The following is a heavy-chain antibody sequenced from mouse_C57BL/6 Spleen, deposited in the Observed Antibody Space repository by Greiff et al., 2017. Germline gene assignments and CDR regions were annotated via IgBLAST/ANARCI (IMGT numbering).Heavy chain of an antibody. CDR1: GFTFSSYA. CDR2: ISDGGSYT. Sequence: DVKLVESGGGLVKPGGSLKLSCAASGFTFSSYAMSWVRQTPEKRLEWVATISDGGSYTYYPDNVKGRFTISRDNAKNNLYLQMSHLKSEDTAMYYCAREGLRHAMDYWGQGTSVTVSS. J-gene: IGHJ4*01. CDR3: AREGLRHAMDY. V-gene: IGHV5-4*03. D-gene: IGHD2-4*01.